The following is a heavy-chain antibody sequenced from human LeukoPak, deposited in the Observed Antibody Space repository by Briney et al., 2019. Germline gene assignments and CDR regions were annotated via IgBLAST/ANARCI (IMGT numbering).Heavy chain of an antibody. CDR3: ARGGPEWPLDY. V-gene: IGHV3-30-3*01. Sequence: GGSLRLSCAASGFTFSSYAMHWVRQAPGKGLEWVAVISYDGSNKYYADSVKGRFTISRDNSKNTLYLQMNSLRAEDTAVYYCARGGPEWPLDYWGQGTLVTVSS. D-gene: IGHD3-3*01. CDR1: GFTFSSYA. J-gene: IGHJ4*02. CDR2: ISYDGSNK.